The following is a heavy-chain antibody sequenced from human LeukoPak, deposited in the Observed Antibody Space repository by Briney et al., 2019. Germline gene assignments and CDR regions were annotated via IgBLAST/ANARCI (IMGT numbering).Heavy chain of an antibody. D-gene: IGHD1-14*01. CDR1: GFTFGGYG. J-gene: IGHJ4*02. CDR3: TRYNNDHFDY. V-gene: IGHV3-33*01. CDR2: IAYDGSRA. Sequence: GGSLRLSCAGCGFTFGGYGMHWFRQTPGKWLEWVAVIAYDGSRAFYADSVKGRFTISRDNSKNTMSVQMDDLRAEDTAVYYCTRYNNDHFDYWGQGTLVTVSS.